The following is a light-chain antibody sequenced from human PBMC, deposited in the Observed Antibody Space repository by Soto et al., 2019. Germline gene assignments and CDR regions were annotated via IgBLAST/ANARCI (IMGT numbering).Light chain of an antibody. Sequence: QCGLRPAASVSWSPGGSITISCCGTTCDVGIYTLDSWYQLHPGKVPKLIIYEDTKRPSGISSRFSGSESGITAFLTISGLQAEEEADYYCCSYAGSSNYVFGTGTKVTVL. CDR1: TCDVGIYTL. CDR2: EDT. CDR3: CSYAGSSNYV. J-gene: IGLJ1*01. V-gene: IGLV2-23*01.